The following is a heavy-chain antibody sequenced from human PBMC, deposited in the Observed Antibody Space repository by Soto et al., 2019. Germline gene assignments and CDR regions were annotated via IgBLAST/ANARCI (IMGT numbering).Heavy chain of an antibody. CDR3: VKDVGYGFILYDF. CDR1: GFSFSSFG. V-gene: IGHV3-23*01. J-gene: IGHJ4*02. CDR2: VNGGGDST. Sequence: GGSLRLSSLASGFSFSSFGMTWVRQAPGKGLEWVSTVNGGGDSTHYADSVKGRFSIFRDNSKNTVYLQMNSLRAEDSAIYYCVKDVGYGFILYDFWGQGTLVTVSS. D-gene: IGHD4-17*01.